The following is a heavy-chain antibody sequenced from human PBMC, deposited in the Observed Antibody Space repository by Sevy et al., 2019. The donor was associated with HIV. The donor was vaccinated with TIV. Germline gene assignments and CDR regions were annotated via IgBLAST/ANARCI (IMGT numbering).Heavy chain of an antibody. J-gene: IGHJ2*01. CDR2: INEDGSGT. D-gene: IGHD3-16*01. Sequence: GGSLRLSCAASAFTFNNFWMSWVRQAPGKGLEWVAHINEDGSGTYYVDSVRGRFTMSRDNAKSSVYVQMNSLRAEDTAVYYCARELWGGSGYFDLWGRGTLVTVSS. CDR3: ARELWGGSGYFDL. V-gene: IGHV3-7*01. CDR1: AFTFNNFW.